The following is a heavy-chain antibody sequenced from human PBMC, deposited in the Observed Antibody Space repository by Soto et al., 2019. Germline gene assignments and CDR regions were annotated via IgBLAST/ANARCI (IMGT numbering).Heavy chain of an antibody. D-gene: IGHD3-9*01. CDR1: GFIFSSYA. J-gene: IGHJ4*02. CDR2: ISASGGGT. V-gene: IGHV3-23*01. Sequence: PGGSLRLSCAASGFIFSSYAMSWVRQAPGKGLEWVSAISASGGGTYYADSVKGRFIISRDNSKSTLYLQMNSLRAEDTAVYYCAKNKVDILTAYPPGPFDNWGQGTLVTVSS. CDR3: AKNKVDILTAYPPGPFDN.